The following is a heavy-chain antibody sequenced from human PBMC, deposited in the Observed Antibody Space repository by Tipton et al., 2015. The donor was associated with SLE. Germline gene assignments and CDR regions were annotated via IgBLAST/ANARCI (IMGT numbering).Heavy chain of an antibody. CDR3: ARDRPDCSGGSCYPRWFDP. CDR1: GGSISSYY. D-gene: IGHD2-15*01. CDR2: IYTSGST. J-gene: IGHJ5*02. V-gene: IGHV4-4*07. Sequence: TLSLTCTVSGGSISSYYWSWIRQPAGKGLEWIGRIYTSGSTNYNPSLQSRVTMSVDTSKNQFSLKLSSVTAADTAVYYCARDRPDCSGGSCYPRWFDPWGQGTLVTVSS.